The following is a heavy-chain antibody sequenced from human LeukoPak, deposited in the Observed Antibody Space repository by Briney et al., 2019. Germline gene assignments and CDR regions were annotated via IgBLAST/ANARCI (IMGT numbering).Heavy chain of an antibody. D-gene: IGHD3-22*01. CDR1: GGSISSYY. V-gene: IGHV4-59*01. Sequence: PSETLSLTCTVSGGSISSYYWSWIRQPPGEGLEWIGYIYYSGNTNYNPSLKSRVTISVDTSKNQFSLKLSSVTAADTAMYYRARDKGEYYDSSGYLDYWGQGTLVTVSS. J-gene: IGHJ4*02. CDR3: ARDKGEYYDSSGYLDY. CDR2: IYYSGNT.